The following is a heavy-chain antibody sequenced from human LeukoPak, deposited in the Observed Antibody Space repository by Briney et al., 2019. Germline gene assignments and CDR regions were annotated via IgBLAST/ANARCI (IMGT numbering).Heavy chain of an antibody. J-gene: IGHJ3*02. CDR1: GFAFSLAW. CDR3: TWIQKVVGGFDI. CDR2: MKSKGSGETT. Sequence: PGGSLRLSCVGSGFAFSLAWMSWVRQAPGKGLEWVGRMKSKGSGETTDYAAPVKDRFIISRDDSKNTVYLQMNSLKSEDSAVYYCTWIQKVVGGFDIWGQGTMVTVSS. V-gene: IGHV3-15*01. D-gene: IGHD5-18*01.